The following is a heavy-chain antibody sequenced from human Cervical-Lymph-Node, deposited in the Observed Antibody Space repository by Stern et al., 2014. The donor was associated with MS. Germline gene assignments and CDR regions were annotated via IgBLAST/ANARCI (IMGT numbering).Heavy chain of an antibody. V-gene: IGHV4-39*01. CDR1: DDSISSNSHY. CDR3: ARHSIITSMDV. CDR2: IYYSGIT. Sequence: QLQLQESGPRLLKPSETLSLTCIVSDDSISSNSHYWGWIRQPPGKGLDWMGSIYYSGITYYTPPLRGRVTIFVDTSKNQFPLKLSSVTAADTAVYYCARHSIITSMDVWGQGTAVTVSS. J-gene: IGHJ6*02. D-gene: IGHD3-22*01.